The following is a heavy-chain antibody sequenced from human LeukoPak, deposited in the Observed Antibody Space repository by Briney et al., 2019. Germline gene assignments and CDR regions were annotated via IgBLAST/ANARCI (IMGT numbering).Heavy chain of an antibody. CDR3: AKDLGWFGVIFDY. CDR2: ISGSGGST. CDR1: GFTFSSYG. J-gene: IGHJ4*02. V-gene: IGHV3-23*01. D-gene: IGHD3-10*01. Sequence: GGSLRLSCAASGFTFSSYGMSWVRQAPGKGLEWVSAISGSGGSTYYADSVKGRFTISRGNSKNTLYLQMNSLRAEDTAVYYCAKDLGWFGVIFDYWGQGTLVTVSS.